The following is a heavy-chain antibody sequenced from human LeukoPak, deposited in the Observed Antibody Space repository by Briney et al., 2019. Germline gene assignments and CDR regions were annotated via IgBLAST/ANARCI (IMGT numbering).Heavy chain of an antibody. CDR1: GFTFSDYY. CDR3: ARTYYDFWSGYQIGYYYYYMDV. CDR2: IISSGNTI. D-gene: IGHD3-3*01. V-gene: IGHV3-11*01. J-gene: IGHJ6*03. Sequence: SGGSLTLSCAPSGFTFSDYYASWIRQAPGGGREWVSYIISSGNTIYYADSVKGRFTISRDNAKNSLYLQMNSLRAEDTAVYYCARTYYDFWSGYQIGYYYYYMDVWGKGTTVTVSS.